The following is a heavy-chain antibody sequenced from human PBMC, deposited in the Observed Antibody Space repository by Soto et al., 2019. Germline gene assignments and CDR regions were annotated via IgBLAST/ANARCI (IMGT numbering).Heavy chain of an antibody. J-gene: IGHJ5*02. V-gene: IGHV4-39*01. D-gene: IGHD6-13*01. CDR2: IYYSGST. CDR1: GGSISSSSYY. Sequence: PSETLSLTCTVSGGSISSSSYYWGWIRQPPGEGLEWIGSIYYSGSTNYNPSLKSRVTISVDTSKNQFSLKLSSVTAADTAVYYCARRIAAHNWFDPWGQGTLVTVSS. CDR3: ARRIAAHNWFDP.